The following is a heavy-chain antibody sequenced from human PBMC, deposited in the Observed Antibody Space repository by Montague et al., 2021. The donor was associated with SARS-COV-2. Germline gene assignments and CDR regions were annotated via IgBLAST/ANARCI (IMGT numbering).Heavy chain of an antibody. D-gene: IGHD2-2*01. CDR3: ARQGSDDCSSTSCYGADHPFDI. CDR1: GGTISSYY. V-gene: IGHV4-59*01. CDR2: SSYIGST. J-gene: IGHJ3*02. Sequence: SETLSLTCTVSGGTISSYYYSWIRQPPGKAQEWTGYSSYIGSTNNNYFLKSRVTVSIETSKNQFSLKLSSVTAADSAAYYCARQGSDDCSSTSCYGADHPFDIWGQGTMVTVSS.